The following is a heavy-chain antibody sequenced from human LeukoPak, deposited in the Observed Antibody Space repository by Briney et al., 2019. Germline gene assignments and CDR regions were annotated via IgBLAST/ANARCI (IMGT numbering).Heavy chain of an antibody. J-gene: IGHJ4*02. CDR2: ITWNSGSV. CDR3: ARDAAFSGSYLTN. D-gene: IGHD1-26*01. V-gene: IGHV3-9*01. CDR1: GFKFGDYA. Sequence: GGSLRLSCAASGFKFGDYAMHWVRHAPGKGLEWVSGITWNSGSVDYADSVKGRFTISRDNSKNTLYLQMNSLRAEDTAVYYCARDAAFSGSYLTNWGQGTLVTVSS.